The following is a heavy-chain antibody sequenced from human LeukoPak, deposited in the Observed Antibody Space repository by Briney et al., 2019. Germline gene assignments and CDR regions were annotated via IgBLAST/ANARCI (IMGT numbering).Heavy chain of an antibody. D-gene: IGHD3-10*01. J-gene: IGHJ5*02. CDR3: ACASAYYYGWGSYLIWFDP. CDR1: VYTFTDYI. Sequence: SVKVSCTASVYTFTDYIMHWVRQAPGQGLEWMGRIIPILGIANYAQKFQSRVTITADTSTSTAYMELSSPRAEGTAVYYCACASAYYYGWGSYLIWFDPWGQGTLVTVSS. CDR2: IIPILGIA. V-gene: IGHV1-69*02.